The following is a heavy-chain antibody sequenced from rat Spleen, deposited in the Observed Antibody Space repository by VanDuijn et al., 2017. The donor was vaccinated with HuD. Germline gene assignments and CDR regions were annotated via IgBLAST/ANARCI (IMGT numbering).Heavy chain of an antibody. CDR1: GFIFTNYD. J-gene: IGHJ2*01. V-gene: IGHV5-25*01. Sequence: EVQLVESGGGLVQPGRSMKLSCAASGFIFTNYDMAWVRQAPTKGLEWVAYISTGGDNTYYRDSVKGRFTISRDNAKSTLYLQMDSLRSEDKATYYCATDPPYYYDGTYPWGQGVMVTVSS. CDR3: ATDPPYYYDGTYP. CDR2: ISTGGDNT. D-gene: IGHD1-12*02.